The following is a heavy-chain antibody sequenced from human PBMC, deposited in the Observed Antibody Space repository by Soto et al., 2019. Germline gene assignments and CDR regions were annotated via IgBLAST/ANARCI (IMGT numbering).Heavy chain of an antibody. CDR2: MSGSGSGG. V-gene: IGHV3-11*01. Sequence: LRRSCSPSGSTFNHNYMAWIRQAPGTGLEIVAHMSGSGSGGEYADTVNGRFSIFREYSKHLLFLQMFFLSSYYTAMYYCAREIRYVSGGHLYYGMEVLGQGTAV. J-gene: IGHJ6*02. CDR3: AREIRYVSGGHLYYGMEV. D-gene: IGHD1-20*01. CDR1: GSTFNHNY.